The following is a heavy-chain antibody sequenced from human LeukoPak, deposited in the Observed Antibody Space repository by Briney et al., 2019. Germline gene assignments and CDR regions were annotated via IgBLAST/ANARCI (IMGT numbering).Heavy chain of an antibody. CDR1: GFTFSSYN. D-gene: IGHD3-22*01. CDR2: ISSSSSTI. J-gene: IGHJ3*02. V-gene: IGHV3-48*01. Sequence: QAGGSLRLSCAASGFTFSSYNMNWVRQAPGKGLEWVSYISSSSSTIYYADSVKGRFTISRDNAKNSLYLQMNSLKTEDTAVYYCTTDFPVVVVTNDAFDIWGQGTMVTVSS. CDR3: TTDFPVVVVTNDAFDI.